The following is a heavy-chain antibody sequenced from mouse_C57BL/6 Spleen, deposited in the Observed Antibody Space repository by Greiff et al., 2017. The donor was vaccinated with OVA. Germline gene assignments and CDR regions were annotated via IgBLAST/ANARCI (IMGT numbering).Heavy chain of an antibody. J-gene: IGHJ1*03. CDR1: GISITTGNYR. V-gene: IGHV3-5*01. CDR2: IYYSGTI. CDR3: ARYDGYYGYFDV. Sequence: VQLKESGPGLVKPSQTVFLTCTVTGISITTGNYRWSWIRQFPGNKLEWIGYIYYSGTITYNPSLTSRTTITRDTPKNQFFLEMNSLTAEDTATYYCARYDGYYGYFDVWGTGTTVTVSS. D-gene: IGHD2-3*01.